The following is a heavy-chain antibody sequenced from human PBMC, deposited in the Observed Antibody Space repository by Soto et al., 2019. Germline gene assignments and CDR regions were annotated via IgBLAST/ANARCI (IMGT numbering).Heavy chain of an antibody. V-gene: IGHV4-39*01. CDR1: GGSISSSSYY. Sequence: QLQLQESGPGLVKPSETLSLTCTVSGGSISSSSYYWGWIRQPPGKGLEWIGSIYYSGSTYYNPSLKSRVTISVDTSKNQFSLKLSSVTAADTAVYYCARQPILRFWDSDAFDIWGQGTMVTVSS. J-gene: IGHJ3*02. CDR2: IYYSGST. D-gene: IGHD3-3*01. CDR3: ARQPILRFWDSDAFDI.